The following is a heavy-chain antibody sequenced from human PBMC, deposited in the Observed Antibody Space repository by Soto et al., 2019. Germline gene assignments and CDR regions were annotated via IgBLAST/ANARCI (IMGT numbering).Heavy chain of an antibody. CDR2: IKQDGSEK. V-gene: IGHV3-7*01. J-gene: IGHJ4*02. D-gene: IGHD3-16*02. Sequence: EVQLVESGGGLVQQGGSLRLSCAASGFTFSGYWMTWVRQAPGKGLEWVANIKQDGSEKNYVDSVKGRFTISRDNAKNSLYLEMNSLRAEDTAVYYCTRSYYDYIWGNYPNPYWGQGTLVTVSS. CDR1: GFTFSGYW. CDR3: TRSYYDYIWGNYPNPY.